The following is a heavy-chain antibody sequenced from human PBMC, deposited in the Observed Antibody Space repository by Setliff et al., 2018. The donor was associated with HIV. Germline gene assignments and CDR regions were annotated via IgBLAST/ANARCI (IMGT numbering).Heavy chain of an antibody. CDR2: IKTESDGGAI. J-gene: IGHJ6*03. CDR1: GFTFSDYY. D-gene: IGHD3-9*01. V-gene: IGHV3-15*01. Sequence: SLRLSCAASGFTFSDYYMNWVRQAPGEGLEWVGRIKTESDGGAIDYAAPVKGRFTISRDDSKNTLYLQMNSLNIEDTAVYFCATIARNTDWFSGTFYYYMDVWGKGTTVTVSS. CDR3: ATIARNTDWFSGTFYYYMDV.